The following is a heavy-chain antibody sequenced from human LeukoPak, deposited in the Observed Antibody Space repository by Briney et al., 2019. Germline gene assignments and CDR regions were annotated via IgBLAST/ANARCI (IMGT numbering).Heavy chain of an antibody. CDR3: AKVPPSITAAGNWLGP. V-gene: IGHV1-2*06. CDR2: INPNTGGT. D-gene: IGHD6-13*01. Sequence: ASVKVSCXASGYTFTGYYIHWVRQAPGQGLEWMGRINPNTGGTDYAQKFQGRVTKTSDTSITTAYMELSRLTSDDTAIYYCAKVPPSITAAGNWLGPWGQGALVTVSS. J-gene: IGHJ5*02. CDR1: GYTFTGYY.